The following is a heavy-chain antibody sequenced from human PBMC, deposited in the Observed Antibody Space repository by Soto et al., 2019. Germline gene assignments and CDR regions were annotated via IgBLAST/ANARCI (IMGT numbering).Heavy chain of an antibody. CDR2: IIPFFGTA. Sequence: SVKVSCKASGGTFSTFGISWVRQAPGQGLEWMGGIIPFFGTAKYSQKFEDRITITADESTNTVYMDLRSLTSEDTAIYYCARTAPMDAGDKYYYDFWGQGALVTVSS. CDR3: ARTAPMDAGDKYYYDF. V-gene: IGHV1-69*13. D-gene: IGHD3-16*01. CDR1: GGTFSTFG. J-gene: IGHJ4*02.